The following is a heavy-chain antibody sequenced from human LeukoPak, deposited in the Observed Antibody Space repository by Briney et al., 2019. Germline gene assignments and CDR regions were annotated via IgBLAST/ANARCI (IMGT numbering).Heavy chain of an antibody. V-gene: IGHV6-1*01. CDR1: GDSVSSNSVA. D-gene: IGHD6-13*01. J-gene: IGHJ4*02. Sequence: SQTLSLTCAISGDSVSSNSVAWSWLRHSPSRGLEWLGRTYYRSRWNNDYSESVKSRITINPDTSNNQFSLQLNSVTHEDTAVYYCVRWSHSSNCFDFWGEGTLVTVSS. CDR3: VRWSHSSNCFDF. CDR2: TYYRSRWNN.